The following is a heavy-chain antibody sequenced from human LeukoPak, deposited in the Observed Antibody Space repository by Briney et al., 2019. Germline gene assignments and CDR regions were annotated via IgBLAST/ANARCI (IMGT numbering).Heavy chain of an antibody. CDR1: GFTFSSYS. V-gene: IGHV3-21*01. Sequence: PGGSLRLSCAASGFTFSSYSMNWVRQAPGKGLEWVSSISSSSSYIYYADSVKGRFTISRDNAKNSLYLQMNSLRAEDTAVYYCAGLKSSGWHYNFDYWGQGTLVTVSS. J-gene: IGHJ4*02. CDR3: AGLKSSGWHYNFDY. CDR2: ISSSSSYI. D-gene: IGHD6-19*01.